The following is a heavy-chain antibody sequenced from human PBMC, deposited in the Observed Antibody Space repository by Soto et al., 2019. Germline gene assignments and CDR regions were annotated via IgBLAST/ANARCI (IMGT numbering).Heavy chain of an antibody. CDR2: ITSDSSTR. CDR3: ARDPDGIIDFDY. V-gene: IGHV3-48*02. J-gene: IGHJ4*02. D-gene: IGHD3-10*01. CDR1: GFTFSSYV. Sequence: GGSLRLSCAASGFTFSSYVMHWVRQAPGKGLEWVSYITSDSSTRHYADFVKGRFTISRDNAKNSLYLQMNSLRDEDTAVYFCARDPDGIIDFDYWGQGTQLTVSS.